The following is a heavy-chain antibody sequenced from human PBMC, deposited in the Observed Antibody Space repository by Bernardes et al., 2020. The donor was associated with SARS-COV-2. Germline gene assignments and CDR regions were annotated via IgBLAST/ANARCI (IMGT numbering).Heavy chain of an antibody. CDR2: ISSSSSTI. CDR1: GFTFSSYS. D-gene: IGHD3-3*01. V-gene: IGHV3-48*02. Sequence: GGSLRLSCAASGFTFSSYSMNWVRQAPGKGLEWVSYISSSSSTIYYADSVKGRFTISRDNAKNSLYLKMNSLRDEDTAVYYCARPGFLVGMDVWGQGTTVTVSS. CDR3: ARPGFLVGMDV. J-gene: IGHJ6*02.